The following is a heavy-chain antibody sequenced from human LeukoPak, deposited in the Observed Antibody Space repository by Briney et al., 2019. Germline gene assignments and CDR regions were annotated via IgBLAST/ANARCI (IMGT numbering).Heavy chain of an antibody. CDR1: GFTFRSYT. J-gene: IGHJ3*02. V-gene: IGHV3-30*04. Sequence: PGGSLRLSCAASGFTFRSYTMHWVRQAPGKGLEWVAIISYDGSIQHYADSVRGRFTISRDNSENTLYLEMNSLRAEDTAMHYCARSPSTGWYRGLAFDIWGQGTMVTVSS. D-gene: IGHD6-19*01. CDR2: ISYDGSIQ. CDR3: ARSPSTGWYRGLAFDI.